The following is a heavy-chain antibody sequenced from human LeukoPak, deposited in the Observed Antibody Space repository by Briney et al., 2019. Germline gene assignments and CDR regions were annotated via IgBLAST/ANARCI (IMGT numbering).Heavy chain of an antibody. CDR1: GGSISGSSYY. D-gene: IGHD2-15*01. CDR2: IYYSGST. CDR3: ARGVVVAATLFDY. V-gene: IGHV4-39*07. Sequence: PSETLSLTCTVSGGSISGSSYYWGWIRQPPGKGLEWIGSIYYSGSTYYNPSLKSRVTISVDTSKNQFSLKLSSVTAADTAVYYCARGVVVAATLFDYWGQGTLVTVSS. J-gene: IGHJ4*02.